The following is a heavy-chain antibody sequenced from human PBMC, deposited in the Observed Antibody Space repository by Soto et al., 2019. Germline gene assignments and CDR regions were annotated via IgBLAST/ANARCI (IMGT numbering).Heavy chain of an antibody. Sequence: GGSLRLSCAASGFTFSSYAMSWVRQAPGKGLEWVSAISGSGGSTYYADSVKGRFTISRDNSKNTLYLQMNSLRAEDTAVYYCAKPDYDILTGWGLGAFDIWGQGTMVTVSS. J-gene: IGHJ3*02. D-gene: IGHD3-9*01. CDR3: AKPDYDILTGWGLGAFDI. CDR1: GFTFSSYA. CDR2: ISGSGGST. V-gene: IGHV3-23*01.